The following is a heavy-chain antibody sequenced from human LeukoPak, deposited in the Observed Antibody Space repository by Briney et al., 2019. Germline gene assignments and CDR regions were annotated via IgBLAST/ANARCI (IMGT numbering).Heavy chain of an antibody. V-gene: IGHV1-2*06. CDR3: ARPYCGGDCNFDY. CDR1: GYTFTGYY. J-gene: IGHJ4*02. Sequence: GASVKVSCKASGYTFTGYYMHWLRQAPGQGLEWMGRINPNSGGTNYAQKFQGRVTMTRDTSSSTAYMELSRLRSDDTAVYYCARPYCGGDCNFDYWGQGTLVTVSS. D-gene: IGHD2-21*02. CDR2: INPNSGGT.